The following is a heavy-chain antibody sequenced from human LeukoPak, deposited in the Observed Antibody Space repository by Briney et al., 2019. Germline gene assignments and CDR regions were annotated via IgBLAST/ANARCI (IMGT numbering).Heavy chain of an antibody. CDR1: GFTFSTYA. J-gene: IGHJ4*02. Sequence: PGGSLRLSCSASGFTFSTYAMHWVRQAPGKGLEYVSAISTNGGITYYAESSRGRFAISRDNSKNTRYLQMSSLRADDTAVYYCVKGPGPTVNYYFDFWGQGTLVTVSS. CDR3: VKGPGPTVNYYFDF. D-gene: IGHD4-17*01. CDR2: ISTNGGIT. V-gene: IGHV3-64D*06.